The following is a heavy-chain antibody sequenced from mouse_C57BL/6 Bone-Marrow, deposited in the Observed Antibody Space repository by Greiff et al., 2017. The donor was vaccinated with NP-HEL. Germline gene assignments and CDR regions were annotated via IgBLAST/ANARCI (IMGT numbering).Heavy chain of an antibody. CDR1: GFTFSSYG. D-gene: IGHD1-1*01. CDR3: AGQRSGYFDY. J-gene: IGHJ2*01. CDR2: ISSGGSYT. V-gene: IGHV5-6*01. Sequence: EVKLVESGGDLVKPGGSLKLSCAASGFTFSSYGMSWVRQTPDKRLEWVATISSGGSYTYYPDSVKGRFTISRDNAKNTLYLQMSSLKSEDTAMYYCAGQRSGYFDYWGQGTTLTVSS.